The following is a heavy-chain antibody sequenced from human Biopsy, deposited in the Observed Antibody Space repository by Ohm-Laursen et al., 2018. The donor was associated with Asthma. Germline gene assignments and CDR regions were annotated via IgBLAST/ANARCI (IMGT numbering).Heavy chain of an antibody. D-gene: IGHD2-15*01. CDR2: MYHSGSP. J-gene: IGHJ4*02. CDR3: AGFCSGGNCPDH. CDR1: GGSITSSSYY. Sequence: SDTLSLTCTVSGGSITSSSYYWGWIRQPPGKGMEWIGSMYHSGSPYYRPSLKSRVTISVDTSKKQISLRLSSVIAADTAVYYCAGFCSGGNCPDHWGQGTLVTVSS. V-gene: IGHV4-39*07.